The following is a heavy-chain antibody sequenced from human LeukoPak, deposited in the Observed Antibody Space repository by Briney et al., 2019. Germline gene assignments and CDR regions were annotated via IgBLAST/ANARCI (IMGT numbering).Heavy chain of an antibody. CDR3: ARDRGNWGYYYGMDV. Sequence: ASVKVSCKASGYTFTSYAIHWVRQAPGQRLEWVGWINAGNANTKYSQKFQGRVTITRDTSASTAYMELSSLRSEDTAVYYCARDRGNWGYYYGMDVWGQGTMVTVSS. D-gene: IGHD7-27*01. CDR1: GYTFTSYA. CDR2: INAGNANT. J-gene: IGHJ6*02. V-gene: IGHV1-3*01.